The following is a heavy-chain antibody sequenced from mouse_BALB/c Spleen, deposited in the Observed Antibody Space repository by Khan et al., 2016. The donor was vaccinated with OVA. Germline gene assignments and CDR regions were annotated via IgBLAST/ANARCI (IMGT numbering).Heavy chain of an antibody. J-gene: IGHJ4*01. D-gene: IGHD1-2*01. V-gene: IGHV14-3*02. CDR2: IDPATGNT. CDR1: GFNITDTY. CDR3: AYSILLHALHY. Sequence: VQLQQSGAELVKPGASVKLSCIASGFNITDTYMHWVKQRPEQGLDWIGRIDPATGNTKYDPKFQGKATVTAATSSNTAYLQLSSLTSEDTAVCYGAYSILLHALHYCVQGYLLTLS.